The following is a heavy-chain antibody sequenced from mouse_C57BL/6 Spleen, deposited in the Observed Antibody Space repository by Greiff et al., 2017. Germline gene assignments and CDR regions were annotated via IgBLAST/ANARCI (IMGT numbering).Heavy chain of an antibody. CDR3: ARHSKDYFDY. CDR1: GFTFSDYY. J-gene: IGHJ2*01. V-gene: IGHV5-12*01. D-gene: IGHD1-3*01. Sequence: EVKLVESGGGLVQPGGSLKLSCAASGFTFSDYYMYWVRQTPEKRLEWVAYISNGGGSTYYPDTVKGRFTISRDNAKNTLYLQMSRLKSEDTAMYYCARHSKDYFDYWGQGTTLTVSS. CDR2: ISNGGGST.